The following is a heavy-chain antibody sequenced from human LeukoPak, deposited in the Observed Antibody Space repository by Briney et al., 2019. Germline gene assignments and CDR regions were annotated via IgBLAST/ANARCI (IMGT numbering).Heavy chain of an antibody. CDR2: SSISSSYI. CDR3: ARGRAAGPGYYFDY. V-gene: IGHV3-21*01. D-gene: IGHD6-13*01. J-gene: IGHJ4*02. Sequence: GGSLRLSCAASGVTFSSYSMNWVRQAPGKGLEWVSSSSISSSYIYYADSVKGRFTISRDNAKNSLYLQMNSLRAEDTAVYYCARGRAAGPGYYFDYWGQGTLVTVSS. CDR1: GVTFSSYS.